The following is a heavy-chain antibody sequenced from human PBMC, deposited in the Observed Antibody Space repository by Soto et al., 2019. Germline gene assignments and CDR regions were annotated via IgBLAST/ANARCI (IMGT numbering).Heavy chain of an antibody. D-gene: IGHD1-26*01. J-gene: IGHJ3*02. CDR3: ARSLGWRDAFDI. CDR1: GFTFSSYG. CDR2: ISYDGSNK. V-gene: IGHV3-30*03. Sequence: GGSLRLSCAASGFTFSSYGMHWVRQAPGKGLEWVAVISYDGSNKYYADSVKGRFTISRDNSKNTLYLQMNSLRAEDTAVYYCARSLGWRDAFDIWGQGTMVTVSS.